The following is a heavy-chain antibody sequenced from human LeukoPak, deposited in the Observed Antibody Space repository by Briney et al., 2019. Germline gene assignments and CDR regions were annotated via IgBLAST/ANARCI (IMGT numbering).Heavy chain of an antibody. V-gene: IGHV4-38-2*02. CDR1: GGSISSYY. J-gene: IGHJ4*02. CDR2: IYHSGST. D-gene: IGHD6-6*01. CDR3: ARYSSSSNYFDY. Sequence: SETLSLTCTVSGGSISSYYWGWIRQPPGKGLEWIGSIYHSGSTYYNPSLKSRVTISVDTSKNQFSLKLSSVTAADTAVYYCARYSSSSNYFDYWGQGTLVTVSS.